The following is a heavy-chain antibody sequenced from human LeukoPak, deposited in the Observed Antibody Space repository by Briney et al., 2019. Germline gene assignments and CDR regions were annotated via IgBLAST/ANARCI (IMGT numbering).Heavy chain of an antibody. D-gene: IGHD5-18*01. V-gene: IGHV3-30*18. CDR3: AKEGGYSYGLYGMDV. Sequence: PGGSLRLSRAASGFTFSSYGMHWVRQAPGKGLEWVAVISYDGSNKYYADSVKGRFTISRDNSKNTLYLQMNSLRAEDTAVYYCAKEGGYSYGLYGMDVWGQGTTVTVSS. CDR2: ISYDGSNK. J-gene: IGHJ6*02. CDR1: GFTFSSYG.